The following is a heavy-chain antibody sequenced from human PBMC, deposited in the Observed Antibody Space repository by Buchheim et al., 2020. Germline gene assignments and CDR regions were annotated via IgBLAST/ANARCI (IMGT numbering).Heavy chain of an antibody. Sequence: QVQLVESGGGVVQPGRSLRLSCAASGFTFSSYGMHWVRQAPGKGLEWVAVISYDGSNKYYADSVKGRFTISRDNSKNTLYLQMNSLRAEDTAVYYCAKDLKQQLWYYYYGMDVWGQGTT. CDR1: GFTFSSYG. CDR3: AKDLKQQLWYYYYGMDV. CDR2: ISYDGSNK. D-gene: IGHD6-13*01. J-gene: IGHJ6*02. V-gene: IGHV3-30*18.